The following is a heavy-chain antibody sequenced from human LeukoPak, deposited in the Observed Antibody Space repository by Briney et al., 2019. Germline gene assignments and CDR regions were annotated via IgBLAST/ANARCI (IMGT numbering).Heavy chain of an antibody. V-gene: IGHV4-59*12. CDR1: GGSIRSYY. CDR3: ARGMAAAYDYNWFDP. Sequence: KPSETLSLTCTVSGGSIRSYYWSWIRQPPGKGLEWIGYIYYSGSTSYNPSLKSRVTMSVDTSKNQFSLKLSSVTAADTAVYFCARGMAAAYDYNWFDPWGQGTLVTVSS. CDR2: IYYSGST. J-gene: IGHJ5*02. D-gene: IGHD5-12*01.